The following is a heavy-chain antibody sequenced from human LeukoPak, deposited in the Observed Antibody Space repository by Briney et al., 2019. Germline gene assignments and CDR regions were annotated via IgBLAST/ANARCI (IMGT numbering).Heavy chain of an antibody. V-gene: IGHV3-9*01. Sequence: PGGSLRLSCAASGFTFDDYAMHWVRQAPGKGLEWVSGISWNSGSIGYADSVKGRFTISRDNAKNSLYLQMNSLRAEDTALYYCAKDTTSRGRGSYFDYWGQGTLVTVSS. CDR1: GFTFDDYA. J-gene: IGHJ4*02. D-gene: IGHD3-16*01. CDR3: AKDTTSRGRGSYFDY. CDR2: ISWNSGSI.